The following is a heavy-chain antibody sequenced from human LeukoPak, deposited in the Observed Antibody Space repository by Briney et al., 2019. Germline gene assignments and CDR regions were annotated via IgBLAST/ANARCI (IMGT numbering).Heavy chain of an antibody. V-gene: IGHV4-38-2*02. D-gene: IGHD3-22*01. J-gene: IGHJ3*02. CDR2: IFHSGST. Sequence: SSETLSLTCSVSGYSISSGFYWGWIRQPPGKGLEWIGSIFHSGSTYYKSSLKSRVTISVDTSKNQFSLKLSSVTAADTAVYYCARANYYDTSGYSRGAFDIWGQGTMVTVSS. CDR3: ARANYYDTSGYSRGAFDI. CDR1: GYSISSGFY.